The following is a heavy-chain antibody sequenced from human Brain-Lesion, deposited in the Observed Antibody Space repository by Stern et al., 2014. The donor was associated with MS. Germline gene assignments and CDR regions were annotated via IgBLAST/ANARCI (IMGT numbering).Heavy chain of an antibody. CDR2: LYYSGNT. CDR1: GGSVSSTSYA. J-gene: IGHJ5*02. Sequence: QVHLVESGPGLVKPSETLSLTCTVAGGSVSSTSYAWAWIRQPPGKGLEWIGALYYSGNTYYSPSLKSPIPISLEPSQNTFSLQRRSVTAADTAVYYCAGEEDIRYCSGGSCTGNWFDPWGQGTLVTVSS. V-gene: IGHV4-39*01. CDR3: AGEEDIRYCSGGSCTGNWFDP. D-gene: IGHD2-15*01.